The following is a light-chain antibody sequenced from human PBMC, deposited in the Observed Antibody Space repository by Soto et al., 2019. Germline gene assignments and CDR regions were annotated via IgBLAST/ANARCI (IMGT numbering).Light chain of an antibody. Sequence: EIVMTQSPATLSVSPGERATLSCRASQSVSSNLAWYQQKPGQAPRLFIYGASIRSTVIPARFSVSGYGTECSLTISSLQSEDFAVYYCQQYNNWPRTFGQGTKVAIK. V-gene: IGKV3-15*01. J-gene: IGKJ1*01. CDR1: QSVSSN. CDR3: QQYNNWPRT. CDR2: GAS.